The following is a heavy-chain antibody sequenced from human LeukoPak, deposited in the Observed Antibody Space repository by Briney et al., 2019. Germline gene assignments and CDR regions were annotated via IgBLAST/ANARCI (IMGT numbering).Heavy chain of an antibody. CDR2: LSNDGSNK. CDR1: GFTFSIYG. V-gene: IGHV3-30*03. J-gene: IGHJ3*02. D-gene: IGHD3-22*01. Sequence: QSGGSLRLSCAGSGFTFSIYGMHWVRQAPGKGLEWVAGLSNDGSNKYYADSVKGRFTISRDNSKNTLYLQMNSLRAEDTALYYCARGSRIVVIKAAFDIWGQGTVVTVSS. CDR3: ARGSRIVVIKAAFDI.